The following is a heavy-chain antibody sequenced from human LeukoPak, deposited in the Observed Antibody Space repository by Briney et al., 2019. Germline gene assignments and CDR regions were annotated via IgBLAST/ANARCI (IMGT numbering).Heavy chain of an antibody. CDR2: IIPIFGTA. V-gene: IGHV1-69*13. CDR3: ARYWFGELSLGMDV. J-gene: IGHJ6*04. Sequence: SVKVSCKASGGTLSSYAISWVRQAPGQGLEWMGGIIPIFGTANYAQKFQGRVTITADESTSTAYMELSSLRSEDTAVYYCARYWFGELSLGMDVWGKGTTVTVSS. D-gene: IGHD3-10*01. CDR1: GGTLSSYA.